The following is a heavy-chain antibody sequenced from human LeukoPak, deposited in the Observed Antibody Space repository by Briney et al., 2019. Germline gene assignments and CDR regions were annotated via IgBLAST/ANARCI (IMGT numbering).Heavy chain of an antibody. CDR1: GGSFSGYY. CDR2: INHSVST. J-gene: IGHJ4*02. V-gene: IGHV4-34*01. CDR3: ARGGRAYSYGYY. Sequence: SETLSLTCAVYGGSFSGYYWSWIRQPPGKGLEWIGEINHSVSTNYNPSLKSRVTISVDTSKNQFSLKLSSVTAADTAVYYCARGGRAYSYGYYWGQGTLVTVSS. D-gene: IGHD5-18*01.